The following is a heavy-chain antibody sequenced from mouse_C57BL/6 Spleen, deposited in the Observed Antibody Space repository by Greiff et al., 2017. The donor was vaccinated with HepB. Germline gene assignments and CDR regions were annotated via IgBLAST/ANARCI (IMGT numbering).Heavy chain of an antibody. CDR2: IYPGSGST. V-gene: IGHV1-55*01. CDR3: AREENYYVYDAGPAH. Sequence: VQLQQPGAELVKPGASVKMSCKASGYTFTSYWITWVKQRPGQGLEWIGDIYPGSGSTNYNEKFKSKATLTVDTSSSTAYMQLSSLTSEDSAVYYCAREENYYVYDAGPAHWGQGTLVTVSA. CDR1: GYTFTSYW. D-gene: IGHD2-2*01. J-gene: IGHJ3*01.